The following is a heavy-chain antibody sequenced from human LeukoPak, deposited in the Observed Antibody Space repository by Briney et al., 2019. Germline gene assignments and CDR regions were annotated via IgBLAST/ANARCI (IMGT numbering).Heavy chain of an antibody. V-gene: IGHV3-30*02. CDR2: IRYDGSNK. CDR1: GFTFSSYG. Sequence: GGSLRLSCAASGFTFSSYGMHWVRQAPGKGLEWVAFIRYDGSNKYYADSVKGRFTISRDNSKNTLYLQMNSLRAEDTAVYYCAKDRDSTGYYGYYYYYMDVWGKGTTVTISS. D-gene: IGHD3-9*01. J-gene: IGHJ6*03. CDR3: AKDRDSTGYYGYYYYYMDV.